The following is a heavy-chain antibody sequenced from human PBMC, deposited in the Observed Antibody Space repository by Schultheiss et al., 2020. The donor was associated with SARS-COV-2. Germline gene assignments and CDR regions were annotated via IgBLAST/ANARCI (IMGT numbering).Heavy chain of an antibody. CDR3: ANHYYYDSSGYFG. CDR1: GYTFTSYG. CDR2: IIPIFGTA. J-gene: IGHJ4*02. D-gene: IGHD3-22*01. V-gene: IGHV1-69*06. Sequence: SVKVSCKASGYTFTSYGISWVRQAPGQGLEWMGGIIPIFGTANYAQKFQGRVTITADKSTSTAYMELSSLRSEDTAVYYCANHYYYDSSGYFGWGQGTLVTVSS.